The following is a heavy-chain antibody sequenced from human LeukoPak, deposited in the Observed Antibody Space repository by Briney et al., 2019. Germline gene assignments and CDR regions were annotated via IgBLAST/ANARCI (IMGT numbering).Heavy chain of an antibody. J-gene: IGHJ3*02. V-gene: IGHV1-46*01. CDR1: GYTFTSYY. Sequence: ASVKVSCKASGYTFTSYYMHWVRQAPGQGLEWMGIINPSGGSTSYAQRFQGRVTMTRDTSTSTVYMELSSLRSEDTAVYYCAGPSSGNAEWPDGFDIWGQGTMVTVSS. CDR2: INPSGGST. CDR3: AGPSSGNAEWPDGFDI. D-gene: IGHD5-12*01.